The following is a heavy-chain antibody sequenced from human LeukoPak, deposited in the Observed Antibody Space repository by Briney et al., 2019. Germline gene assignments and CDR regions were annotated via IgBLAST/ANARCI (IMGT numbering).Heavy chain of an antibody. CDR2: INHSGST. Sequence: SETLSLTCAVYGGSFSGYYWSWIRQPPGKGLEWIGEINHSGSTNYNPSLKSRVTISVDTSKNQFSLKLSSVTAADTAVYYCARGLGGIAAAGSYGMDVWGRGTTVTVSS. CDR3: ARGLGGIAAAGSYGMDV. V-gene: IGHV4-34*01. D-gene: IGHD6-13*01. CDR1: GGSFSGYY. J-gene: IGHJ6*02.